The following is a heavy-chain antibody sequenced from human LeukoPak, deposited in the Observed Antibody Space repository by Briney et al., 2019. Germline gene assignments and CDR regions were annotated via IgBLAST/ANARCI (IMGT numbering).Heavy chain of an antibody. J-gene: IGHJ4*02. CDR3: ARDDYDFWSGDTARFDY. D-gene: IGHD3-3*01. CDR2: ISSSSSTI. V-gene: IGHV3-48*01. CDR1: GFTFSSYS. Sequence: PGGSLRLSCAASGFTFSSYSMNWVRQAPGKGLEWVSYISSSSSTIYYADSVKGRFTISRDNAKNSLYLQMNGLRAEDTAVYYCARDDYDFWSGDTARFDYWGQGTLITVPS.